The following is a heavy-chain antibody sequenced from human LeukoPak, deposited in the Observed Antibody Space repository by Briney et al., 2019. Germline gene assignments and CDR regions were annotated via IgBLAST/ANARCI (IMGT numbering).Heavy chain of an antibody. CDR3: ARDSVNGPFVISLDL. V-gene: IGHV3-48*03. D-gene: IGHD2-8*01. J-gene: IGHJ4*02. CDR1: GFSFSSYP. CDR2: IRSDGNTE. Sequence: GRSLRLSCAAAGFSFSSYPMNWVRQAPGKGLEWVSHIRSDGNTESYVDAPRGRFTMARDNAKNSLFLLINSLRVEDTTVYYCARDSVNGPFVISLDLWGRGALVTVSS.